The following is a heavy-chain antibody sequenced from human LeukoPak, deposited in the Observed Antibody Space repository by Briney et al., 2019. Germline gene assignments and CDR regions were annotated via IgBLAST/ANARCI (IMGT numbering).Heavy chain of an antibody. Sequence: SETLSLTCTFSGGSISRYYWSWIRQPPGKGLEWIGYIYYSGSTNYNPSLKGRVTISVDTSKNQVSLKLSSVTAADTAVYYCARDMDSGPDFFGYWGLGTLVTVSS. CDR1: GGSISRYY. CDR2: IYYSGST. CDR3: ARDMDSGPDFFGY. D-gene: IGHD1-26*01. J-gene: IGHJ4*02. V-gene: IGHV4-59*01.